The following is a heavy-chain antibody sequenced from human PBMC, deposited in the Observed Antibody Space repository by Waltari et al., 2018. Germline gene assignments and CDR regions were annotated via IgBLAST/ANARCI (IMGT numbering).Heavy chain of an antibody. Sequence: QVKKPGESLRISCKASGYSFSSYWIGWVRQMPGKGMEWMGIIFPRDSDTRYTPSSQGRVTISADKSTGTAYLQFSSLTASDTAMYFCARELIWPGELGPFDLWGQGTFVSVSS. CDR2: IFPRDSDT. J-gene: IGHJ3*01. CDR1: GYSFSSYW. CDR3: ARELIWPGELGPFDL. V-gene: IGHV5-51*01. D-gene: IGHD1-26*01.